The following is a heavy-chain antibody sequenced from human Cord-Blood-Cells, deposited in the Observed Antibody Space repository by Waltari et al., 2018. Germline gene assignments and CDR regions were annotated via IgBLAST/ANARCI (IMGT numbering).Heavy chain of an antibody. V-gene: IGHV5-51*01. CDR2: IYPGDAGT. Sequence: EVQLVQSGAEVKKPGESLKISCKGSGYSFTSYWIGWVRQMPGKGLEWMGIIYPGDAGTRYSPSFQGQVTISADKSISTAYLQWSSLKASDTAMYYCARRPSGYCSGGSCYFDYWGQGTLVTVSS. CDR3: ARRPSGYCSGGSCYFDY. J-gene: IGHJ4*02. CDR1: GYSFTSYW. D-gene: IGHD2-15*01.